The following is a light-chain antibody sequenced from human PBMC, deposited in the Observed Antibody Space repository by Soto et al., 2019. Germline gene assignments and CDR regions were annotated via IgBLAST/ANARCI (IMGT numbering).Light chain of an antibody. J-gene: IGLJ1*01. V-gene: IGLV2-8*01. CDR3: SSYAGNNKDV. Sequence: QSVLAQPPSASGSPGQSVTISRTGTYSDVGGYNYVSWYQQHPGEAPKLILYDVNKRPSGVPTRFSGSKSGNTASLTVSGLQAEDEADYYCSSYAGNNKDVFGTGTKLTVL. CDR2: DVN. CDR1: YSDVGGYNY.